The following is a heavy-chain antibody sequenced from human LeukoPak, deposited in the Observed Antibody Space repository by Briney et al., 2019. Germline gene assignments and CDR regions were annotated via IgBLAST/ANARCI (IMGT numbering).Heavy chain of an antibody. D-gene: IGHD2-15*01. CDR1: GFTFSSYW. CDR3: ARALGYCSGGSCPDPGFDY. V-gene: IGHV3-7*01. J-gene: IGHJ4*02. CDR2: IKQDGSEK. Sequence: GGSLRLSCAASGFTFSSYWMSWVRQAPGKGLEWVANIKQDGSEKYYVDSVKGRFTISRDNAKNSLYLQMNSLRAEDTAVYYCARALGYCSGGSCPDPGFDYWGQGTLVTVSS.